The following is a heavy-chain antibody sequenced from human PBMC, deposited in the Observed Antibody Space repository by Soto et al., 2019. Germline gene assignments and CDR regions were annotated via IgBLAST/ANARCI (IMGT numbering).Heavy chain of an antibody. D-gene: IGHD3-10*01. CDR1: GFTFSSYG. J-gene: IGHJ2*01. CDR2: ISGSGGT. V-gene: IGHV3-23*01. CDR3: AKDRQGSGPDFDL. Sequence: GGSLRLSCAASGFTFSSYGMSWVRQAPGKGLEWVAGISGSGGTFDANSVRGRFTISKDDSKNTLYLQMNSLRVEDTALYYCAKDRQGSGPDFDLWGRGTPVTVSS.